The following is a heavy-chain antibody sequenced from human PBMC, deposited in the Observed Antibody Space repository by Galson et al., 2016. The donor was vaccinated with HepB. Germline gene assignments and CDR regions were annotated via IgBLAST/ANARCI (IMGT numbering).Heavy chain of an antibody. Sequence: QSGAEVKKPGESLRISYKGSGYSFTSYWIGWVRQMPGEGLEWMGIIYPGDSDTRYSPSFQGRVTISADKTISTADLQWSSPKASDTAMYYCARRGLYSTTFDYWGQGTLVTVSS. D-gene: IGHD2/OR15-2a*01. CDR1: GYSFTSYW. CDR3: ARRGLYSTTFDY. J-gene: IGHJ4*02. CDR2: IYPGDSDT. V-gene: IGHV5-51*01.